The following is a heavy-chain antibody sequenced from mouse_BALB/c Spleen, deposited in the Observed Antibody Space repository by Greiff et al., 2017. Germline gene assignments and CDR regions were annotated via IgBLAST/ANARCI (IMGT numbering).Heavy chain of an antibody. D-gene: IGHD2-4*01. CDR2: ISYSGST. CDR1: GDSITSGY. Sequence: EVKLMESGPSLVKPSQTLSLTCSVTGDSITSGYWNWIRKFPGNKLEYMGYISYSGSTYYNPSLKSRISITRDTSKNQYYLQLNSVTTEDTATYYCARSYDYDRVYYFDYWGQGTTLTVSS. V-gene: IGHV3-8*02. J-gene: IGHJ2*01. CDR3: ARSYDYDRVYYFDY.